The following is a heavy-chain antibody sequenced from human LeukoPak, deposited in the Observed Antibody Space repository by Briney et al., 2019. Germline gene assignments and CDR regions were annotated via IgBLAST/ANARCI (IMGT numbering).Heavy chain of an antibody. CDR1: GGSISSYY. D-gene: IGHD3-22*01. V-gene: IGHV4-59*08. Sequence: SETLSLTCTVSGGSISSYYWSWTRQPPGKGLEWIGYIYYSGSTNYNPSLKSRVTISVDTSKNQFSLKLSSVTAADTAVYYCARQGDSSGYYYRYYGMDVWGQGTTVTVSS. J-gene: IGHJ6*02. CDR3: ARQGDSSGYYYRYYGMDV. CDR2: IYYSGST.